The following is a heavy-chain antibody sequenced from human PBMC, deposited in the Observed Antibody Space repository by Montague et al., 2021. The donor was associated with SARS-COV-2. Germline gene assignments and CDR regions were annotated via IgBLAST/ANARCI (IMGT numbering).Heavy chain of an antibody. CDR2: FYYSGST. Sequence: SETLSLTCTVSGGSVSSDSYYWSWIRQPPGKGLEWIGYFYYSGSTNYNPSLKGRVTVSVDTFKNQFSLKLTSVTAADTAVYFCARVYYDISAMDVWGQGTTVTVSS. CDR3: ARVYYDISAMDV. V-gene: IGHV4-61*01. D-gene: IGHD3-9*01. CDR1: GGSVSSDSYY. J-gene: IGHJ6*02.